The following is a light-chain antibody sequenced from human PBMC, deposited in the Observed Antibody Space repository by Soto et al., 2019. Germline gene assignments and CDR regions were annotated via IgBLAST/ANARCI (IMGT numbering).Light chain of an antibody. CDR1: SSNIGSNT. V-gene: IGLV1-44*01. CDR3: AAWDDSLNVVV. CDR2: SNN. Sequence: QSVLTQPPSASGTPGQRVTISCSGSSSNIGSNTVNWYQQLPGTAPKLLIYSNNQRPSGVPDRFSGSKSGTSASLAISGLQFEDEADYYCAAWDDSLNVVVFGGGTQLTV. J-gene: IGLJ2*01.